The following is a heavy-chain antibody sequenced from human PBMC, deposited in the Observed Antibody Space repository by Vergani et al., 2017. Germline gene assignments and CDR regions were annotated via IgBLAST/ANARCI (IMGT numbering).Heavy chain of an antibody. CDR2: IRSKAYGGTT. J-gene: IGHJ4*02. CDR1: GFTFGDYA. V-gene: IGHV3-49*04. D-gene: IGHD6-13*01. Sequence: EVQLVESGGGLVQPGRSLRLSCTASGFTFGDYAMSWVRQAPGKGLEWVGFIRSKAYGGTTEYAASVKGRFTISRDDSKSIAYLQMNSLRAEDTAVYYCARNAREQQLDPYYFDYWGQGTLVTVSS. CDR3: ARNAREQQLDPYYFDY.